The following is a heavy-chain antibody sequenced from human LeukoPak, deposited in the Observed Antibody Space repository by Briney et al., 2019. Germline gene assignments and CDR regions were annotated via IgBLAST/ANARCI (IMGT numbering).Heavy chain of an antibody. CDR3: ARDRGYSYGVDY. CDR1: GGSISSGGYY. Sequence: SETLSLTCTVSGGSISSGGYYWSWIRQHPGKGLEWIGYIYYSGSTYYNPSLKSRVTISVDTFKNQFSLKLSSVTAADTAVYYCARDRGYSYGVDYWGQGTLVTVSS. V-gene: IGHV4-31*03. D-gene: IGHD5-18*01. J-gene: IGHJ4*02. CDR2: IYYSGST.